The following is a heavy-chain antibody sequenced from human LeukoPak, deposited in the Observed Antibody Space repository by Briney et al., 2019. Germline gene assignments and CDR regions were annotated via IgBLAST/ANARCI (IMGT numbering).Heavy chain of an antibody. CDR3: AREGQQLGAFDI. J-gene: IGHJ3*02. CDR2: IYTSGST. Sequence: PSETLPLTCTVSGGSISSYYWSWIRQPAGKGLEWIGRIYTSGSTNYNPSLKSRVTISVDKSKNQFSLKLSSVTAADTAVYYCAREGQQLGAFDIWGQGTMVTVSS. D-gene: IGHD6-13*01. CDR1: GGSISSYY. V-gene: IGHV4-4*07.